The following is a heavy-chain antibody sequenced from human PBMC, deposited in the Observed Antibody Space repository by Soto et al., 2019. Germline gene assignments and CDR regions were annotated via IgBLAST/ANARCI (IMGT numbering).Heavy chain of an antibody. V-gene: IGHV3-9*01. Sequence: EVQLVESGGGLVQPGRSLRLSCAASGFTFDDYAMHWVRQAPGKGLEWVSGISWNSGSIGYADSVKGRFTISRDNAKNPLYLQMHSLRAEDTALYYCAKGGLVSTIRAAFDIWGQGTMVTVSS. CDR3: AKGGLVSTIRAAFDI. J-gene: IGHJ3*02. D-gene: IGHD5-12*01. CDR2: ISWNSGSI. CDR1: GFTFDDYA.